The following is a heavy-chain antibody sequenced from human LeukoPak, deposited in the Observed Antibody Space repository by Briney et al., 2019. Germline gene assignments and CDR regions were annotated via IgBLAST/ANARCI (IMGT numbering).Heavy chain of an antibody. J-gene: IGHJ4*02. Sequence: GGSLRLSCAASGFTFSSYSMHWVRQAPGKGLEYVSAISSNGGSTYYANSVKGRFTISRDNSKNTLYLQMGSLRAEDMAVYYCARARGYGDYTVDLWGQGTLVTVSS. CDR1: GFTFSSYS. CDR3: ARARGYGDYTVDL. D-gene: IGHD4-17*01. V-gene: IGHV3-64*01. CDR2: ISSNGGST.